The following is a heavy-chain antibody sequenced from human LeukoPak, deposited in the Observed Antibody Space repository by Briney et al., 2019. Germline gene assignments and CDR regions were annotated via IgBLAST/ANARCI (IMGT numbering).Heavy chain of an antibody. CDR2: IYYSGTT. D-gene: IGHD6-6*01. V-gene: IGHV4-59*11. Sequence: PSETLSLTCTVPGGSISSQYWSWIRQPPGKGLEWIGYIYYSGTTSYNPSLKSRVTISVDTSKNQFSLRLSSVTAADTAVYYCARDIISEYSSSHSHFDPWGQGTLVTVSS. J-gene: IGHJ5*02. CDR3: ARDIISEYSSSHSHFDP. CDR1: GGSISSQY.